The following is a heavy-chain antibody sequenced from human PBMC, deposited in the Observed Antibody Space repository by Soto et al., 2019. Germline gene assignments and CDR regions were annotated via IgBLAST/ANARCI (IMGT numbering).Heavy chain of an antibody. J-gene: IGHJ6*02. Sequence: GESLKISCKGSGYSFTSYWISWVRQMPGKGLEWMGRIDPSDSYTNYSPSFQGHVTISADKSISTAYLQWSSLKASDTAMYYCASSPSTSGMGGYYYGMDVWGQGTKVTVSS. CDR3: ASSPSTSGMGGYYYGMDV. CDR1: GYSFTSYW. V-gene: IGHV5-10-1*01. CDR2: IDPSDSYT. D-gene: IGHD3-16*01.